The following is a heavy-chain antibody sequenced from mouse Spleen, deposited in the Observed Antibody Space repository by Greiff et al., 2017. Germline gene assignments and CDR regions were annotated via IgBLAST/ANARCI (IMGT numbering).Heavy chain of an antibody. Sequence: EVQLQQSGPVLVKPGASVKMSCKASGYTFTDYYMNWVKQSHGKSLEWIGVINPYNGGTSYNQKFKGKATLTVDKSSSTAYMELNSLTSEDSAVYYCARKDGDYAMDYWGQGTSVTVSS. CDR1: GYTFTDYY. J-gene: IGHJ4*01. CDR3: ARKDGDYAMDY. CDR2: INPYNGGT. V-gene: IGHV1-19*01.